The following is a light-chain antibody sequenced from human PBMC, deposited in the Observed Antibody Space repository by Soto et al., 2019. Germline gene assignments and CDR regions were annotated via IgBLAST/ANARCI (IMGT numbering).Light chain of an antibody. CDR3: QQYGSSPYT. Sequence: EIVLTQSPATLSLSPGERATLSCRASQSVSSSYLAWYQQKPGQAPRLLIYGASSTATGIPDRFSGSGSGKDFTLTISRLEPEDFAVYYYQQYGSSPYTFGQGTKLEIK. CDR1: QSVSSSY. V-gene: IGKV3-20*01. CDR2: GAS. J-gene: IGKJ2*01.